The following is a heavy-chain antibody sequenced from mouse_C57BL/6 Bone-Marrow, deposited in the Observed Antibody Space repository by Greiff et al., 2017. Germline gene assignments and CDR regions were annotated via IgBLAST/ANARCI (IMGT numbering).Heavy chain of an antibody. V-gene: IGHV2-2*01. D-gene: IGHD1-2*01. CDR1: GFSLTSYG. CDR2: IWSGGST. J-gene: IGHJ2*01. CDR3: ARDGSLRREFDY. Sequence: VQVVESGPGLVQPSQSLSITCTVSGFSLTSYGVHWVRQSPGKGLEWLGVIWSGGSTDYNAAFISSMSISKDNYKSQVFFKLNSLQADDTAIYYCARDGSLRREFDYWGQGTTLTVSS.